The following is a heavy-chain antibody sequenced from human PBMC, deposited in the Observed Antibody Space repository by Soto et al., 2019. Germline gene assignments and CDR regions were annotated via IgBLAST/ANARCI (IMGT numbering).Heavy chain of an antibody. CDR2: IRSKACGGTT. J-gene: IGHJ4*02. V-gene: IGHV3-49*03. Sequence: PRLSCTASGFTFGDYAMSWFRQAPGKGQEWVGFIRSKACGGTTEYAASVKGRFTISRDDSKSIAYLQMNSLKTEDTAVYYCTRELDYYDSSGFGIFDYWGQGTLVTVSS. CDR3: TRELDYYDSSGFGIFDY. CDR1: GFTFGDYA. D-gene: IGHD3-22*01.